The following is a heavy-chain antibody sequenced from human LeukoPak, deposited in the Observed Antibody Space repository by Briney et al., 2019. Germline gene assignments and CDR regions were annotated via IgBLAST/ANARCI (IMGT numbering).Heavy chain of an antibody. J-gene: IGHJ6*02. CDR1: GFTFSSHG. D-gene: IGHD3-9*01. V-gene: IGHV3-30*18. CDR3: AKDPTTSYDILTGFGSSKPPVYYYYGMDV. Sequence: QTGGSLRLSCAASGFTFSSHGMHWVRQAPGKGLEWVAVISYDGSNKYYADSVKGRFTISRDNSKNTLYLQMNSLRAEDTAVYYCAKDPTTSYDILTGFGSSKPPVYYYYGMDVWGQGTTVTVSS. CDR2: ISYDGSNK.